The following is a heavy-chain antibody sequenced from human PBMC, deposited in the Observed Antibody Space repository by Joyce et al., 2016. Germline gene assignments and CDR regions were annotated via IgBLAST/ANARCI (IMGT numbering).Heavy chain of an antibody. CDR3: ARRNYYDSGSSSTSCYFFYYYAMDV. D-gene: IGHD3-10*01. V-gene: IGHV3-69-1*01. Sequence: VSSISSSSYTYYADSLKGRFTISRDNAKNSLFLQMNSLRAEDTAVYYCARRNYYDSGSSSTSCYFFYYYAMDVWGQGTTVTVSS. CDR2: ISSSSYT. J-gene: IGHJ6*02.